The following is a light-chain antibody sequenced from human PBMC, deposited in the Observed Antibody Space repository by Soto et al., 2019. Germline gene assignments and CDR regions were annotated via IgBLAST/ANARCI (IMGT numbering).Light chain of an antibody. CDR1: QSVGRN. Sequence: EIVLTQSPATLSSFPGDRVTLSCRASQSVGRNLAWYHQQPGQAPRLLIYDASSRATGVPARFSGSGSGTEFTLTISSLEPEDFAVYYCQQRSNWPRITFGQGTRLEIK. CDR3: QQRSNWPRIT. J-gene: IGKJ5*01. CDR2: DAS. V-gene: IGKV3-11*01.